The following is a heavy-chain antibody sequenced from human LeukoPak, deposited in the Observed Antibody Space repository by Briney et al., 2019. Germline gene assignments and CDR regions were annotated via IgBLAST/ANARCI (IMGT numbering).Heavy chain of an antibody. J-gene: IGHJ6*03. CDR2: IRYDGSNK. D-gene: IGHD6-19*01. V-gene: IGHV3-30*02. Sequence: HPGGSLRLSCAASGFTFSSYGMHWVRQAPGKGLEWVAFIRYDGSNKYYADSVKGRFTISRDNSKNTLYLQMNSLRPEDTAVYYCAKEGGSGWTYYYYMDVWGKGTTVTVSS. CDR3: AKEGGSGWTYYYYMDV. CDR1: GFTFSSYG.